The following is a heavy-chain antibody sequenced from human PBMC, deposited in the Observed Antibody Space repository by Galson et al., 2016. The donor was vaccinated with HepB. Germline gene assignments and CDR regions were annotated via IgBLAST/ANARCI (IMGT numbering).Heavy chain of an antibody. CDR1: GGTFTSYA. D-gene: IGHD1-26*01. CDR2: FIPIFDTT. Sequence: SVKVSCKASGGTFTSYALSWVRQAPGPGLEWVGGFIPIFDTTTYAQNFQGRVTMTRDTSTSTVYMELSSLRSEDSAMYYCAREGATSIGGFGYWGQGTLVTVSS. J-gene: IGHJ4*02. CDR3: AREGATSIGGFGY. V-gene: IGHV1-69*05.